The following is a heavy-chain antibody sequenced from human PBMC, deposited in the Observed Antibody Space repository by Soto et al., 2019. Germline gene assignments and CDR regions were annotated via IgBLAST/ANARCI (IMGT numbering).Heavy chain of an antibody. CDR1: GFTFSSYA. CDR3: ASLGGKYNWFDP. J-gene: IGHJ5*02. V-gene: IGHV3-64*01. D-gene: IGHD2-15*01. CDR2: ISSNGGST. Sequence: PGGSLRLSCAASGFTFSSYAMHWVRQAPGKGLEYVSAISSNGGSTYYANSVKGRFTISRDNSKNTLYLQMGSLRAEDMAVYYCASLGGKYNWFDPWGQGTLVTVSS.